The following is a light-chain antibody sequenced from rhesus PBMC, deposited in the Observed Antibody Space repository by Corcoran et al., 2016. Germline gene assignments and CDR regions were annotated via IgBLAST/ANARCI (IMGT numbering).Light chain of an antibody. Sequence: DIQMTQSPSSLSASVGDTVTITCRASQGISSNLAWYQQKPGKAPKPLIYYASNLESGVPSRFSGSGSGTEFTITISSLQPEDFATYDCQQYNSAFTFGPGTKLDIK. CDR3: QQYNSAFT. V-gene: IGKV1-37*01. J-gene: IGKJ3*01. CDR1: QGISSN. CDR2: YAS.